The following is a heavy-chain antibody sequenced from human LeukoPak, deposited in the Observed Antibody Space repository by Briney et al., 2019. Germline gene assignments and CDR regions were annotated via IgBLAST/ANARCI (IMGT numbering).Heavy chain of an antibody. D-gene: IGHD6-19*01. J-gene: IGHJ6*03. CDR2: MNPNSGNT. CDR1: RYTFTSYD. V-gene: IGHV1-8*03. CDR3: ARESRYSSGWYATNYYYYYMDV. Sequence: ASVKVSCKASRYTFTSYDISWVRQATGQGLEWMGWMNPNSGNTGYAQKFQGRVTITRNTSISTAYMELSSLRSEDTAVYYCARESRYSSGWYATNYYYYYMDVWGKGTTVTISS.